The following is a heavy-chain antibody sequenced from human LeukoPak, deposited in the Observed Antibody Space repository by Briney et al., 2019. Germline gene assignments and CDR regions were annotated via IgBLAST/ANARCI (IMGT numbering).Heavy chain of an antibody. CDR1: GYTFTSYD. J-gene: IGHJ6*03. D-gene: IGHD1-1*01. CDR3: ARNWKHYYYYYMDV. CDR2: INPNSGGT. V-gene: IGHV1-2*02. Sequence: ASVKVSCKASGYTFTSYDLNWVRQATGQGLEWMGWINPNSGGTNYAQKFQGRVTMTRDTSISTAYMELSRLRSDDTAVYYCARNWKHYYYYYMDVWGKGTTVTVSS.